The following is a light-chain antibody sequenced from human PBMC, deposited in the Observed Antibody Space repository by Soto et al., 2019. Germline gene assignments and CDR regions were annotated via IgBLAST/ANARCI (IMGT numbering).Light chain of an antibody. CDR3: PQSYRVPLT. Sequence: DLQMTQSPSSLSASVGDRVTITCRASQSINSYLNWYQQKPGRAPKLLIYEASNLPRGVPSRFSAGGSRTDFTLPISSLQPEDFATYDCPQSYRVPLTFGPGTRVDIK. V-gene: IGKV1-39*01. CDR2: EAS. J-gene: IGKJ3*01. CDR1: QSINSY.